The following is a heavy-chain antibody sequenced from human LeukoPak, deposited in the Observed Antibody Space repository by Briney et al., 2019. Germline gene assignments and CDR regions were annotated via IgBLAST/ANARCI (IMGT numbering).Heavy chain of an antibody. V-gene: IGHV4-31*03. D-gene: IGHD3-16*01. CDR2: IYYSGST. Sequence: PSETLSLTCTVSGGSISSGGYYWSWIRQHPGKGLEWIGYIYYSGSTYYNPSLKSRVTISVDTSKNQFSLKLTSVSAADTAVYYCARLKLGAYFDLWGRGTLVTVSS. CDR3: ARLKLGAYFDL. J-gene: IGHJ2*01. CDR1: GGSISSGGYY.